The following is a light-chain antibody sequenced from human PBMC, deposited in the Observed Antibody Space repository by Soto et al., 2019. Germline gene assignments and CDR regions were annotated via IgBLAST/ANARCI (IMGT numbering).Light chain of an antibody. Sequence: EIVLTQSPATLSLSPGERATLSCRASQSVSSYLAWYKQKPGQAPRLLIYDASNRATGIPARFRGSGSGTDCILTISSLGPEDFAVYYCQQRSNWPPDLTFGGGTKVEIK. J-gene: IGKJ4*01. CDR2: DAS. CDR3: QQRSNWPPDLT. CDR1: QSVSSY. V-gene: IGKV3-11*01.